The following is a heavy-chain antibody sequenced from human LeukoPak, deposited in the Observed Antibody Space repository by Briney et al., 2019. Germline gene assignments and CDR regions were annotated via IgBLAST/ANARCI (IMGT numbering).Heavy chain of an antibody. D-gene: IGHD2/OR15-2a*01. Sequence: TSETLSLTCTVSGGSISTSAFYWGWIRRPPGKGLEWIGSIYDSGNEFYNPSLKSRVTISADTSKNQFSLKLNSVTAADTAMYYCARQISDYYYYYMDVWGEGITVTVSS. CDR1: GGSISTSAFY. CDR2: IYDSGNE. J-gene: IGHJ6*03. V-gene: IGHV4-39*01. CDR3: ARQISDYYYYYMDV.